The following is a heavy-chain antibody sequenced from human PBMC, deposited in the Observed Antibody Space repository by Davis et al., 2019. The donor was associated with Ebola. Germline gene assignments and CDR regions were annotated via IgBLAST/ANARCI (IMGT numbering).Heavy chain of an antibody. CDR2: ISAYNGDT. CDR3: ARKYGDYDYYYYGMDV. J-gene: IGHJ6*02. D-gene: IGHD4-17*01. V-gene: IGHV1-18*01. CDR1: GYTFTTYI. Sequence: AALVKVSCKASGYTFTTYIISWVRQAPGQGLEWMGWISAYNGDTNYAQKFQGRVTMTTDTSTSTAYMELRSLRSDDTAVYYCARKYGDYDYYYYGMDVWGQGTTVTVSS.